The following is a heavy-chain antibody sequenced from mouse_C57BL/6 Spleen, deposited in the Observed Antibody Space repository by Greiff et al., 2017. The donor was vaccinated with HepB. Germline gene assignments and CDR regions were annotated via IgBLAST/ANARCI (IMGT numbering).Heavy chain of an antibody. CDR2: IYPGDGDT. V-gene: IGHV1-82*01. Sequence: QVQLKESGPELVKPGASVKISCKASGYAFSSSWMNWVKQRPGKGLEWIGRIYPGDGDTNYNGKFKGKATLTADKSSSTAYMQLSSLTSEDSAVYFCARSPYDYDGSWFAYWGQGTLVTVSA. D-gene: IGHD2-4*01. J-gene: IGHJ3*01. CDR3: ARSPYDYDGSWFAY. CDR1: GYAFSSSW.